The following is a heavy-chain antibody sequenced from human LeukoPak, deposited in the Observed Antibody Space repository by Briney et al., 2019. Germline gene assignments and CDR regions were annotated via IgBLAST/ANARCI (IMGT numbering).Heavy chain of an antibody. J-gene: IGHJ6*03. D-gene: IGHD6-13*01. CDR1: GGTFSSYA. CDR3: ARWGPDYEYSSRYYYYMDV. V-gene: IGHV1-18*01. CDR2: ISAYNGNT. Sequence: SVKVSCKASGGTFSSYAISWVRQAPGQGLEWMGWISAYNGNTNYAQKFQGRVTMTTDTSTSTAYMELRSLRSDDTAVYYCARWGPDYEYSSRYYYYMDVWGKGTTVTVS.